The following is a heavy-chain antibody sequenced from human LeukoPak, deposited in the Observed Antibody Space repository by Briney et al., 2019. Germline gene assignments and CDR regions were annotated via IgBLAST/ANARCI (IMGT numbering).Heavy chain of an antibody. CDR3: ARGSSKWELLYSY. J-gene: IGHJ4*02. V-gene: IGHV3-53*04. CDR1: GFTVSSNY. D-gene: IGHD1-26*01. Sequence: PGGSLRLSCAASGFTVSSNYMSWVRQAPGKGLEWVSVIYSGGSTYYADSVKGRFTISRHNSKNTLYLQMNSLRAEDTAVYYCARGSSKWELLYSYWGQGTLVTVSS. CDR2: IYSGGST.